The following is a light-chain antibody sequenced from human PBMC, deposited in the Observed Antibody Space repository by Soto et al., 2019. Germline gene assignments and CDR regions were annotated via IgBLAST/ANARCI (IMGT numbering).Light chain of an antibody. CDR2: GAS. CDR1: KSVSSGY. J-gene: IGKJ1*01. CDR3: QQYDSSPVT. Sequence: EIVLTQSPGTLSLSPGERATLSCRASKSVSSGYLAWYQQKPGQAPRLLIYGASSRATGIPDRFSGSGSGTDFTLTISRLEPEDFAVYYCQQYDSSPVTFGQGTKVEIK. V-gene: IGKV3-20*01.